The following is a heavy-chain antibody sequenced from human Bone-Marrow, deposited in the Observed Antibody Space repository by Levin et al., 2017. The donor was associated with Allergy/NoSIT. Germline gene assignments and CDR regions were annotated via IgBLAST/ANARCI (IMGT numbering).Heavy chain of an antibody. CDR1: GFTFSNAW. J-gene: IGHJ3*02. D-gene: IGHD2-15*01. CDR2: IKSKTEGGTT. V-gene: IGHV3-15*01. CDR3: TTDRSLGGFDI. Sequence: GESLKISCAASGFTFSNAWMSWVRQAPGKGLEWVGRIKSKTEGGTTEYAAPVKDRFTISRDDSKTTLYLQMNSLKTEDTAVYYCTTDRSLGGFDIWGQGTMVIVSS.